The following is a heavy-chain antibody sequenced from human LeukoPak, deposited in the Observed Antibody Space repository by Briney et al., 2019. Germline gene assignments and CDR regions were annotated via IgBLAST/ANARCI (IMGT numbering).Heavy chain of an antibody. J-gene: IGHJ6*02. CDR3: ARAKSDIVVVPADYYYYGMDV. CDR1: GFTFSTYA. V-gene: IGHV3-53*04. Sequence: PGGSLRLSCAASGFTFSTYAMSWVRQAPGKGLEWVSVIYSGGSTYYADSVKGRFTISRHNSKNTLYLQMNSLRAEDTAVYYCARAKSDIVVVPADYYYYGMDVWGQGTTVTVSS. D-gene: IGHD2-2*01. CDR2: IYSGGST.